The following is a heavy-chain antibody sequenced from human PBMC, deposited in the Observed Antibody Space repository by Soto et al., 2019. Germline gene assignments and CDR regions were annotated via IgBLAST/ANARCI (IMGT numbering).Heavy chain of an antibody. V-gene: IGHV3-48*03. CDR2: ISSSGSTI. J-gene: IGHJ4*02. D-gene: IGHD7-27*01. CDR3: ARALKTGDLDY. Sequence: GGSLRLSCADSGFTFSSYDMNWVRQAPGKGLEWVSYISSSGSTIYYADSVKGRFTIFRDNAKNSLYLQMNSLRAEDTAVYYCARALKTGDLDYWGQGTLVTVSS. CDR1: GFTFSSYD.